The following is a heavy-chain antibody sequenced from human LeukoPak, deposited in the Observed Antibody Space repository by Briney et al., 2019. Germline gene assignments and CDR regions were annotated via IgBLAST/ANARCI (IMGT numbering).Heavy chain of an antibody. D-gene: IGHD2-2*01. J-gene: IGHJ3*02. CDR2: IYSGGNT. Sequence: GGSLRLCCVAAGFSVSTNDMNWGRQALVCGLEWVSGIYSGGNTNFADSVRGRFTISRDDSRNTLFLQMNSLRAEDTAVYYCARSTPVPGVATFDIWGQGTMVTVSS. V-gene: IGHV3-53*01. CDR3: ARSTPVPGVATFDI. CDR1: GFSVSTND.